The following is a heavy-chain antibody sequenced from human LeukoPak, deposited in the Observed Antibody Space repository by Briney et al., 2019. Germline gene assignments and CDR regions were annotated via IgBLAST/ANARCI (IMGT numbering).Heavy chain of an antibody. J-gene: IGHJ6*03. CDR2: IYTSGST. D-gene: IGHD4-11*01. CDR3: ARGYSNYDYYYYYYMDV. V-gene: IGHV4-4*07. CDR1: GGAISSYY. Sequence: PSETLSLTCTVSGGAISSYYWSWIRQPAGKGLEWIGRIYTSGSTNYNPSLKSRVTVSVDTSKNQFSLKLSSVTAADTAVYYCARGYSNYDYYYYYYMDVWGKGTTVTVSS.